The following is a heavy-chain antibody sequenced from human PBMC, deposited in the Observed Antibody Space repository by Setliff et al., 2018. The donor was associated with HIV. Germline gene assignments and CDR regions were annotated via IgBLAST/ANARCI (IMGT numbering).Heavy chain of an antibody. V-gene: IGHV4-38-2*01. CDR1: GYSISTAYY. Sequence: SETLSLTCAVSGYSISTAYYWGWIRQPPGKGLEWIGSVYRSGTTYYNPSLKSRVTISVDTSNNQFSLKVTSVTAADTAVYYCMRGRSITIFGVAYFDFWGQGTQVTVSS. J-gene: IGHJ4*02. CDR3: MRGRSITIFGVAYFDF. D-gene: IGHD3-3*01. CDR2: VYRSGTT.